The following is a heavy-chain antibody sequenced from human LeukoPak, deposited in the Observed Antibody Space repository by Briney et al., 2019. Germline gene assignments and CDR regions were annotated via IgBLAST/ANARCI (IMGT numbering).Heavy chain of an antibody. D-gene: IGHD2-2*01. Sequence: GRSLRLSCAASGFTFSSYAMHWVRQAPGKGLEWVAVISYDGSNKYYADSVKGRFTISRDNSKNTLYLQMNSLRAEDTAVYYCAKEGDIVVVPAAIDYWGQGTLVTVSS. J-gene: IGHJ4*02. CDR3: AKEGDIVVVPAAIDY. CDR1: GFTFSSYA. CDR2: ISYDGSNK. V-gene: IGHV3-30-3*01.